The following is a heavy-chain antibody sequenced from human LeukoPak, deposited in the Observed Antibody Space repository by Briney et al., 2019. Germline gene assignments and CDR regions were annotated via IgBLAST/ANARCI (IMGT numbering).Heavy chain of an antibody. CDR1: GFTVSSNY. V-gene: IGHV3-23*01. CDR3: AKALPRSEGYTHGYFDY. Sequence: GGSLRLSCAASGFTVSSNYMNWVRQAPGKGLEWVSTITGSGSNTYYADSVKGQFTVSRDNSKNTLYLQMNSLSAEDTATYYCAKALPRSEGYTHGYFDYWGQGTLVTVSS. J-gene: IGHJ4*02. D-gene: IGHD3-22*01. CDR2: ITGSGSNT.